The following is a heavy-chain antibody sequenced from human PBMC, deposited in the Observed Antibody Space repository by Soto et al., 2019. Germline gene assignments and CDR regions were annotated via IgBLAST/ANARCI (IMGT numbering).Heavy chain of an antibody. V-gene: IGHV3-66*01. CDR1: GFTVSSNY. CDR2: IYSGGST. J-gene: IGHJ4*02. CDR3: AGRWLVPEYFDY. D-gene: IGHD6-19*01. Sequence: EVQLVESGGGLVQPGGSLRLSCAASGFTVSSNYMSWVRQAPGKGLEWVSVIYSGGSTYYADSAKGRFTISRDNSKNTLYLQMNSLRAEDTAVYYCAGRWLVPEYFDYWGQGTLVTVSS.